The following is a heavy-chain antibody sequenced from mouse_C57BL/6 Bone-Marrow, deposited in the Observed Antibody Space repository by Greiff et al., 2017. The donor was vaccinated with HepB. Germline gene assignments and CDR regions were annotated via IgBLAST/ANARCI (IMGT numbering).Heavy chain of an antibody. V-gene: IGHV5-17*01. CDR3: ALLLRY. CDR2: ISSGSSTI. J-gene: IGHJ3*01. Sequence: EVQLMESGGGLVKPGGSLKLSCEASGFTFSDYGMHWVRQAPEKGLEWVAYISSGSSTIYYADTVKGRFTISRDTAKNTLFLQMTNLRSEDTAMYYCALLLRYWGQGTLVTVSA. CDR1: GFTFSDYG. D-gene: IGHD1-1*01.